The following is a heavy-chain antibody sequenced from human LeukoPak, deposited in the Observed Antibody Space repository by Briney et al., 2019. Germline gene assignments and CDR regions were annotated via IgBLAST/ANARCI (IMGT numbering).Heavy chain of an antibody. CDR2: ISGSGSTT. CDR1: GFTFSSYG. CDR3: AKRFTSGSYYFDY. V-gene: IGHV3-23*01. J-gene: IGHJ4*02. Sequence: GGSLRLSCAASGFTFSSYGMSWVRQAPGKGLEWVSAISGSGSTTYYADSVKGRFTISRDNSKNTLYLQMNSLRAEDTALYYCAKRFTSGSYYFDYWGQGTLVTVTS. D-gene: IGHD3-22*01.